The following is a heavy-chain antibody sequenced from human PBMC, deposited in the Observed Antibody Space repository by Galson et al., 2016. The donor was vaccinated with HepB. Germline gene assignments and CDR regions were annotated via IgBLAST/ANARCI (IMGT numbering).Heavy chain of an antibody. J-gene: IGHJ4*02. CDR2: IYYSGST. Sequence: ETLSLTCTVSGGSISSSNYYWGWIRQPPGKGLEWIGSIYYSGSTYYNPSLKSRVTISVDTSKNQFSRKLSSVTAADTAVHYCARLGGWGATMAARRFDYWGQGTLATVSS. CDR1: GGSISSSNYY. CDR3: ARLGGWGATMAARRFDY. V-gene: IGHV4-39*01. D-gene: IGHD6-6*01.